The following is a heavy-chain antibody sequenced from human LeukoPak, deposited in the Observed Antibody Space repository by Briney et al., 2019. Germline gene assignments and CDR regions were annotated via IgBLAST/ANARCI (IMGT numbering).Heavy chain of an antibody. Sequence: SETLSLTCTVSGGSISSSSYYWGWIRQPPGKGLEWIGSIYYSGSTYYNPSLKSRVTISVDTSKKQFSLKLSSVTAADTAVYYCARSPELEVADDVEYFQHWGQGTLVTVSS. CDR3: ARSPELEVADDVEYFQH. J-gene: IGHJ1*01. CDR2: IYYSGST. CDR1: GGSISSSSYY. V-gene: IGHV4-39*07. D-gene: IGHD6-19*01.